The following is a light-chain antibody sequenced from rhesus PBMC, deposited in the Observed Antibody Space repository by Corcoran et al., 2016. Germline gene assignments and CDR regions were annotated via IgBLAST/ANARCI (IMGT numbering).Light chain of an antibody. CDR2: GAS. CDR3: YQHSSGYS. V-gene: IGKV3-10*01. CDR1: QSVSSY. J-gene: IGKJ2*01. Sequence: QVILTQSPATLSLSPGERDTLSCRASQSVSSYLAWYKQKPGQAPRLLIYGASRRATGIPDRFSGRGSGTDFTLTISSLEPEDVGVDHCYQHSSGYSFGQGTKVEIK.